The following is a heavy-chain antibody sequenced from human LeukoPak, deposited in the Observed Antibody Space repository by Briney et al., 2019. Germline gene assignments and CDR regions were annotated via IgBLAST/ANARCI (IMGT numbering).Heavy chain of an antibody. V-gene: IGHV1-2*02. D-gene: IGHD6-19*01. CDR1: GYTLTGYC. CDR2: INPKSGGT. J-gene: IGHJ4*02. CDR3: ARDLGISGWYAPALGYFDY. Sequence: ASVKVSCKASGYTLTGYCMHWVRQAPGQGLEWMGWINPKSGGTNFAQKFQGRVTLTRDTSISTTYMELGRLTSDDTAVYYCARDLGISGWYAPALGYFDYWGQGTLVTVSS.